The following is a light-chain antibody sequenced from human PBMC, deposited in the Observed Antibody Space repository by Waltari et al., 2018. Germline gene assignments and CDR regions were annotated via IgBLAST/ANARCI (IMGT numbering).Light chain of an antibody. CDR1: SGHSSTV. Sequence: QLVLTQSPSLSASLGASVKLTCTLSSGHSSTVIAWLQQQPEKGPRYLMKVNSDGSNSKGDEIPDRFSGSSSGAERYLTISSLQSEDEADYYCQTGGHGTWVFGGGTKLTVL. CDR2: VNSDGSN. J-gene: IGLJ3*02. CDR3: QTGGHGTWV. V-gene: IGLV4-69*01.